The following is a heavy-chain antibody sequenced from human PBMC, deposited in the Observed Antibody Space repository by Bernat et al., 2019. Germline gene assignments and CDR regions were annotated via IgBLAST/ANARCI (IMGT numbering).Heavy chain of an antibody. V-gene: IGHV3-15*01. J-gene: IGHJ4*02. CDR1: GFTFSNAW. CDR3: TTVSEDIVVVPAAIPTRGSIAVAGTFDY. CDR2: IKSKTDGGTT. Sequence: EVQLVESGGGLVKPGGSLRLSCAASGFTFSNAWMSWVRQAPGKGLEWVGRIKSKTDGGTTDYAAPVKGRFTISRDDSKNTLYLQMNSLKTEDTAVYYCTTVSEDIVVVPAAIPTRGSIAVAGTFDYWGQGTLVTVSS. D-gene: IGHD2-2*01.